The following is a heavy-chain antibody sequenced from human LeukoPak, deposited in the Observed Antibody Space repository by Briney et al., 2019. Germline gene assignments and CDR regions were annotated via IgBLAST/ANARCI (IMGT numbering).Heavy chain of an antibody. D-gene: IGHD2-2*01. J-gene: IGHJ4*02. CDR2: IYYSGST. V-gene: IGHV4-59*01. CDR3: ARVGHYQLLYFDY. Sequence: SETLSLTCTVSGGSISTYYWSWIRQPPGKGLEWIGYIYYSGSTNYNPSLKSRVTISVDTSKNQFSLKLSSVTAADTAVYYCARVGHYQLLYFDYWGQGTLVTVSS. CDR1: GGSISTYY.